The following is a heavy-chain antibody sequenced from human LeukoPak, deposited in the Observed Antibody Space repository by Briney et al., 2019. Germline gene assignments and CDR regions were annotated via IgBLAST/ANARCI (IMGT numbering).Heavy chain of an antibody. CDR2: ISAYNGNT. D-gene: IGHD6-13*01. CDR3: ARGLAPYSSSWLDSYYYYYYMDV. CDR1: GYTFTSYG. Sequence: ASVKVSCKASGYTFTSYGISWVRQAPGQGLEWMGWISAYNGNTNYAQKLQGRVTITRNTSISTAYMELSSLRSEDTAVYYCARGLAPYSSSWLDSYYYYYYMDVWGKGTTVTVSS. V-gene: IGHV1-18*01. J-gene: IGHJ6*03.